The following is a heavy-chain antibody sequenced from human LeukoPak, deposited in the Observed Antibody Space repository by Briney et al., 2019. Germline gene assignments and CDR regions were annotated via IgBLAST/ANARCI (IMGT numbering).Heavy chain of an antibody. Sequence: PRGSLRLSRAPSVLSFSSYAMSAGCQTPQDRGWCGSGISGGGETTHYSASVTGRFTISQYSSKNTMSLQMNSLRVEDAPIYYCAKYGAPQTYYNYGMDVWGRGATVTVS. CDR3: AKYGAPQTYYNYGMDV. D-gene: IGHD4/OR15-4a*01. J-gene: IGHJ6*02. V-gene: IGHV3-23*01. CDR1: VLSFSSYA. CDR2: ISGGGETT.